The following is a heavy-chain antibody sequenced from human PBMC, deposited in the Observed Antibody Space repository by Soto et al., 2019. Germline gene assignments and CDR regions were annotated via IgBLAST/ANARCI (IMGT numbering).Heavy chain of an antibody. CDR1: GFTFSSYG. D-gene: IGHD4-17*01. CDR3: AKDHYGDYVFGMDV. Sequence: PGGSLRLSCAASGFTFSSYGMHWVRQAPGKGLEWVAVISYDGSNKYYADPVKGRFTISRDNSKNTLYLQMNSLRAEDTAVYYCAKDHYGDYVFGMDVWGQGTTVTVSS. CDR2: ISYDGSNK. J-gene: IGHJ6*02. V-gene: IGHV3-30*18.